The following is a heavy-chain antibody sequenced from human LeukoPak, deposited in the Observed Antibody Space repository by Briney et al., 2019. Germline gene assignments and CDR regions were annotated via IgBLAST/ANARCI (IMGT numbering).Heavy chain of an antibody. V-gene: IGHV4-4*07. J-gene: IGHJ3*02. CDR2: IYTSGST. CDR1: GGSISSNY. CDR3: ARDTYYDILTGYFHDAFDI. D-gene: IGHD3-9*01. Sequence: SETLSLTCTVSGGSISSNYWSWIRQPAGKGLEWIGRIYTSGSTNYNPSLESRVTMSVDTSKNQFSLKLTSVTAADTAVYYCARDTYYDILTGYFHDAFDIWGQGTMVTVSS.